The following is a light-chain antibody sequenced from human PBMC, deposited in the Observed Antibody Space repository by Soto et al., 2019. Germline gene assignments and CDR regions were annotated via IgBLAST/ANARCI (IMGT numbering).Light chain of an antibody. V-gene: IGKV3-20*01. Sequence: EIVLTQSPGTLSLSPGEKATLSCRASQRVSSSYLAWYQQRPGQAPRLLIYGTSSRATGIPDRFSGSGSGTDFTLTISSLAPEDSAVYYCQGYADSRTFGQGTKVDIK. CDR3: QGYADSRT. CDR2: GTS. CDR1: QRVSSSY. J-gene: IGKJ1*01.